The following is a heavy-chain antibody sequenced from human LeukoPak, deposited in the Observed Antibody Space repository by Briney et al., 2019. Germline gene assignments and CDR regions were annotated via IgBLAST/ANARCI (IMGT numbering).Heavy chain of an antibody. J-gene: IGHJ4*02. Sequence: GGSLRLSCAASGFTFSSYTMNWVRQAPGKGLEWVAVISKDGSNKYYADSVKGRFTISRDNAKYSLYLQMNSLRAEDTAVYYCVRGSYGAYDYWGQGSLVTVSS. V-gene: IGHV3-30-3*01. CDR2: ISKDGSNK. D-gene: IGHD4-17*01. CDR1: GFTFSSYT. CDR3: VRGSYGAYDY.